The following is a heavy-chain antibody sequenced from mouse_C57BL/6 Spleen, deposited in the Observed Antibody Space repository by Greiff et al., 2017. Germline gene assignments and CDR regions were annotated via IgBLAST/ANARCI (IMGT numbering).Heavy chain of an antibody. CDR1: GFTFSSYA. V-gene: IGHV5-4*01. D-gene: IGHD2-1*01. CDR2: ISDGGSYT. Sequence: DVQLVESGGGLVKPGGSLKLSCAASGFTFSSYAMPWVRQTPEQRLEWVATISDGGSYTYYPDNVKGRFTISRENAKNNLYLQMSNLKSEDTAMYYCASYGNYVRFAYWGQGTLVTVSA. J-gene: IGHJ3*01. CDR3: ASYGNYVRFAY.